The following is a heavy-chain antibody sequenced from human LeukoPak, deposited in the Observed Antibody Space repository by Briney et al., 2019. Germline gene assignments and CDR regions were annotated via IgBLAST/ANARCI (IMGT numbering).Heavy chain of an antibody. CDR3: ARVGARLGAFDI. Sequence: GGSLRLSCAASGFTFSSYWMHWVRQAPGKGRVWVSRIKSDGSITTYADSVKGRFSIARDNAKNTLYVQMNSLRAEDTAVYYCARVGARLGAFDIWGQGTMVTVSS. CDR1: GFTFSSYW. CDR2: IKSDGSIT. D-gene: IGHD6-25*01. J-gene: IGHJ3*02. V-gene: IGHV3-74*01.